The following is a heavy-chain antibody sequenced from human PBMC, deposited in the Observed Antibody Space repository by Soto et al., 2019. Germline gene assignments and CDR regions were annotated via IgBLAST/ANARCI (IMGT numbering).Heavy chain of an antibody. Sequence: QVQLVQSGAEVKKPGASVKVSCKASGYTFTSYGISWVRQASGQGLEWMGWISAYNGNTKYAQKLQGRVTMTTDTSTSTDYMELRSLRSDDTDVYYCARDEAYKWNDGGWFDPWGQGTLVSVSS. CDR3: ARDEAYKWNDGGWFDP. D-gene: IGHD1-1*01. CDR1: GYTFTSYG. J-gene: IGHJ5*02. V-gene: IGHV1-18*01. CDR2: ISAYNGNT.